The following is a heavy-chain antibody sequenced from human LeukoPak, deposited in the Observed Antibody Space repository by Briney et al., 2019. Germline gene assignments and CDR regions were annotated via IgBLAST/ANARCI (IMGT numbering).Heavy chain of an antibody. V-gene: IGHV1-18*01. D-gene: IGHD3-16*02. CDR3: AIIDLTNGFDY. CDR2: ISAYNGDT. Sequence: ASVKVSCKGSGYTFATYGIDWLRQAPGQGLEWMGRISAYNGDTKYAQNLQDRLTVTTDTSTTTAYMELRSLRSDDTAVYYCAIIDLTNGFDYWGQGTLVTVSS. J-gene: IGHJ4*02. CDR1: GYTFATYG.